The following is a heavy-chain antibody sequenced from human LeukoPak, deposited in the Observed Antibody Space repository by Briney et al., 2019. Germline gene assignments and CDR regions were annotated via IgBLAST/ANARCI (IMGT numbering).Heavy chain of an antibody. CDR1: GYTFSSYA. J-gene: IGHJ4*02. D-gene: IGHD3-10*01. CDR3: AKAHYYGSGSYSR. Sequence: GGSLTLSCAASGYTFSSYAMSWVRQAPGKGLEWVTAISGSGGSTYYADSVKGRFTISRDNTKNTLYLQMNSLRAEDTAVYYCAKAHYYGSGSYSRWGQGTLVTVSS. V-gene: IGHV3-23*01. CDR2: ISGSGGST.